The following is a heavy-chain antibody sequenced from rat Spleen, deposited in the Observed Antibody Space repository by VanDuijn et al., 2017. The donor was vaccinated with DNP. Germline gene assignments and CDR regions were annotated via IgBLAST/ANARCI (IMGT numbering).Heavy chain of an antibody. CDR2: IWTGAST. CDR3: VRGDWAH. V-gene: IGHV2-30*01. Sequence: QVQLKESGPALVQPSQTLSLTCTVSAFSLTSYNVHWVRQATGKGREWMGVIWTGASTDYNSALKSRLSISRDTSKSQVCLEMNSLQTEDMATYYCVRGDWAHWGQGVMVTVSS. J-gene: IGHJ2*01. D-gene: IGHD4-6*01. CDR1: AFSLTSYN.